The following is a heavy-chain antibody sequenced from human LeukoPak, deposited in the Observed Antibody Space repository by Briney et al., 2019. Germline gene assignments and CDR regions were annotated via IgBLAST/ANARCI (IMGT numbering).Heavy chain of an antibody. D-gene: IGHD3-10*01. CDR2: IWHDGDNR. Sequence: GGSLRLSCAASGFTLRSYGMHWVRQAPGKGLEWVAVIWHDGDNRHYTDSMKGRFTISRDNSKNTLYLQMNSLRAEDTAVYYCARVPGSYYVDFDYWGQGTLVTVSS. CDR1: GFTLRSYG. J-gene: IGHJ4*02. CDR3: ARVPGSYYVDFDY. V-gene: IGHV3-33*01.